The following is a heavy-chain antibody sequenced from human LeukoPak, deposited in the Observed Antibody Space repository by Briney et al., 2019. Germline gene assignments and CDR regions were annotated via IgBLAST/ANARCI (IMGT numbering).Heavy chain of an antibody. CDR2: VYTSGTT. V-gene: IGHV4-4*07. Sequence: PETLSLTCTVSDGSISSYYWSWVRQAAGKGLEWIGRVYTSGTTKYNSSLKSRVTIPVDKSKNQFSLKLTSVTAADTAVYYCASGGHDIQYYFQYWGQGTLVTVSS. J-gene: IGHJ4*02. CDR1: DGSISSYY. CDR3: ASGGHDIQYYFQY. D-gene: IGHD5-12*01.